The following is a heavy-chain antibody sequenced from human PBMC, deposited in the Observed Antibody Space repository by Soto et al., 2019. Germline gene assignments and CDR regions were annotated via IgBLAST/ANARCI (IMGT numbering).Heavy chain of an antibody. Sequence: EASVKVSCKASGYTFTGYYMHWVRKAPGQGLEWMGWINPNSGGTNYAQKFQGRVTMTRDTSISTAYMELSRLRSDDTAVYYCARPKGGYCSSNSCYSPHLGLYYGMDVWGQGTTVTVSS. V-gene: IGHV1-2*02. D-gene: IGHD2-2*01. J-gene: IGHJ6*02. CDR3: ARPKGGYCSSNSCYSPHLGLYYGMDV. CDR1: GYTFTGYY. CDR2: INPNSGGT.